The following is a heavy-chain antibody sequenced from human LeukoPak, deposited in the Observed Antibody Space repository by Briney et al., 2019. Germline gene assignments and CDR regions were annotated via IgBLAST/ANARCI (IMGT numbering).Heavy chain of an antibody. CDR3: ARELAAAAEDY. CDR2: ISSSGSTI. D-gene: IGHD6-13*01. Sequence: GGSLRLSCAASGFTFSDYYVSWIRQAPGKGLEWVSYISSSGSTIYYADSVKGRFTISRDNAKNSLYLQMNSLRAEDTAVYYCARELAAAAEDYWGQGTLVTVSS. V-gene: IGHV3-11*04. CDR1: GFTFSDYY. J-gene: IGHJ4*02.